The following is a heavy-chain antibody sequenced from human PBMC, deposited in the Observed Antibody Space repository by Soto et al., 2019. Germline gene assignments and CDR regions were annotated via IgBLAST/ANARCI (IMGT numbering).Heavy chain of an antibody. CDR3: AKDLTKIYYGSESYYGGPFDY. D-gene: IGHD3-10*01. CDR1: GFTFSSYA. CDR2: ISGSGGST. J-gene: IGHJ4*02. Sequence: PGGSLRLSCAASGFTFSSYAMSWVRQAPGKGLEWVSAISGSGGSTYYADSVKGRFTISRDNSKNTLYLQMNSLRAEDTAVYCCAKDLTKIYYGSESYYGGPFDYWGQGTLVTVSS. V-gene: IGHV3-23*01.